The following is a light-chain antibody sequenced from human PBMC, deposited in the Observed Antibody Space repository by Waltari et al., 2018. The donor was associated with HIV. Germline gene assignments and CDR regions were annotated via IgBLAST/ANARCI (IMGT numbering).Light chain of an antibody. CDR1: SSNIGSNA. J-gene: IGLJ2*01. Sequence: QSVLTQPPSASATPGQRVTIPCSGRSSNIGSNAVNWYPPLPATAPRLLIYRDDQRPSGVPDRFSGSKSGTSASLAISGLQSEDEADYYCAAWDDTLNGVVFGGGSKLTVL. V-gene: IGLV1-44*01. CDR3: AAWDDTLNGVV. CDR2: RDD.